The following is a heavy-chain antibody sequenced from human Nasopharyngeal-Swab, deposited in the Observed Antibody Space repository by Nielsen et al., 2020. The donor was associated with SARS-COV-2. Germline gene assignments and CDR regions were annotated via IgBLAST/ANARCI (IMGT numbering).Heavy chain of an antibody. D-gene: IGHD3-3*01. J-gene: IGHJ6*02. Sequence: ASVKVSCKASGYTFTSYYMHWVRQAPGQGLEWMGIINPIGGSTSYAQKFQGRVTMTRDTSTSTVYMELSSLRSEDTAVYYCARDPPFGDPSDYYGMDVWGQGTTVTVSS. CDR2: INPIGGST. V-gene: IGHV1-46*01. CDR1: GYTFTSYY. CDR3: ARDPPFGDPSDYYGMDV.